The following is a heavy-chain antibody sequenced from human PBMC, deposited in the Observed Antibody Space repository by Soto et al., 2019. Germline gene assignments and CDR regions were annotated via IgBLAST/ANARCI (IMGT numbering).Heavy chain of an antibody. CDR1: GFTFSNAW. Sequence: GGSLILSCAASGFTFSNAWMSWVRQAPGKGLEWVGRIKSKTDGGTTDYAAPVKGRSTISRDDSKNTLYLQMNSLKTEDTAVYYCLVVAAPYGMDVWGQGTTVTVSS. D-gene: IGHD2-15*01. V-gene: IGHV3-15*01. J-gene: IGHJ6*02. CDR2: IKSKTDGGTT. CDR3: LVVAAPYGMDV.